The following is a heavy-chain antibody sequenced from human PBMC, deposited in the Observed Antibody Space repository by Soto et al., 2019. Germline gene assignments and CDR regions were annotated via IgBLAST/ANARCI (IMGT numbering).Heavy chain of an antibody. V-gene: IGHV4-59*01. D-gene: IGHD2-8*02. J-gene: IGHJ4*02. CDR1: GGSISSYY. CDR3: ARGGGVYYFDY. Sequence: PSATLSLTCTVSGGSISSYYWSWIRQPPGKGLEWIGYIYYSGITDYNPSLKSRVTISVDTSKSQFSLKLSSVTAADTAVYYCARGGGVYYFDYWGQGTLVTVSS. CDR2: IYYSGIT.